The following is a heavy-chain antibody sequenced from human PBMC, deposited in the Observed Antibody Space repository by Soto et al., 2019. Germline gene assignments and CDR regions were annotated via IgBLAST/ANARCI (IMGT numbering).Heavy chain of an antibody. CDR3: ARREIQGPIDY. D-gene: IGHD1-26*01. CDR2: IYYSGTT. J-gene: IGHJ4*02. Sequence: QVQLQESGPGLVKPSDTLSLTCAVSGYSISSSNWWGWIRQPPGKGVEWIGYIYYSGTTYYNPSLKRRVTMTLYTSKKQFTLKLTSVTAVDTAVYYCARREIQGPIDYWGQGTLVTVSS. V-gene: IGHV4-28*01. CDR1: GYSISSSNW.